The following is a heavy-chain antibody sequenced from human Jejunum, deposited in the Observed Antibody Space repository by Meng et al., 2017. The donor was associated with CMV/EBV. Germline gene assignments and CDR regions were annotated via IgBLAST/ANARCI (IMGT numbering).Heavy chain of an antibody. D-gene: IGHD1-1*01. CDR2: ISSTGSYI. J-gene: IGHJ6*02. CDR3: ANQLPWNYYYGMDL. V-gene: IGHV3-21*06. Sequence: SGFSFSAINMNWVRQAQGKGLEWVASISSTGSYIYYADSLKGRFTISRDNAKNLLYLQMNSLRAEDTAVYYCANQLPWNYYYGMDLWGQGTTVTVSS. CDR1: GFSFSAIN.